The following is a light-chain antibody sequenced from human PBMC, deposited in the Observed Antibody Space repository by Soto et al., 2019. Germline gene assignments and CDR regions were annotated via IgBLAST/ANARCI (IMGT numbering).Light chain of an antibody. CDR2: EVS. V-gene: IGLV2-8*01. J-gene: IGLJ2*01. CDR1: SSDVGGYNY. Sequence: QSALTQPPSASESPGQSVTISCTGTSSDVGGYNYVSWYQQHPGKAPKLMIYEVSKRPSGVPDRFSGSKSGNTASLTVSGLQAEEEADYYCSSYAGSNNVVFGGGTKLTVL. CDR3: SSYAGSNNVV.